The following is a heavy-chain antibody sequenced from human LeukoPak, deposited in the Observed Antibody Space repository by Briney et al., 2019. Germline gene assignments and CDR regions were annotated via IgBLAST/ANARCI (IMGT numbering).Heavy chain of an antibody. CDR1: GYSFTSYW. CDR3: ARRLGGGDGDDAFDI. V-gene: IGHV5-51*01. J-gene: IGHJ3*02. D-gene: IGHD2-21*02. CDR2: IYPGDSDT. Sequence: GESLKISCKGSGYSFTSYWIGWVRQMPGKGLEWMGIIYPGDSDTRYSPSFQGQVTISADKSIRTAYLQWSSLKASDTAMYYCARRLGGGDGDDAFDIWGQGTMVTVSS.